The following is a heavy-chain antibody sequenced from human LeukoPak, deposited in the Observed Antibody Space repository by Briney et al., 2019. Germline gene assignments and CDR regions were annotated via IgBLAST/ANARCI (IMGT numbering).Heavy chain of an antibody. D-gene: IGHD3-10*01. CDR1: GYTFTSYD. J-gene: IGHJ5*02. CDR2: MNPNSGNT. V-gene: IGHV1-8*01. CDR3: ARRGLSIKHWFDP. Sequence: GASVKVSCKASGYTFTSYDINWVRQATGQGLEWMGWMNPNSGNTGYAQKFQGRVIMTRNTSIGTAYMELSSLRSEDTAAYYCARRGLSIKHWFDPWGQGTLVTVSS.